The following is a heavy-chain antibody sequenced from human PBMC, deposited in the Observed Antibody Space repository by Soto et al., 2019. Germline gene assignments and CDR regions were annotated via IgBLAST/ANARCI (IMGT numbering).Heavy chain of an antibody. CDR2: IWYDGSNK. CDR1: GFTFSSYG. J-gene: IGHJ5*02. D-gene: IGHD3-10*01. V-gene: IGHV3-33*01. Sequence: QVQLVESGGGVVQPGRSLRLSCAASGFTFSSYGMHWVRQAPGKGLAWVAVIWYDGSNKYYAYSVKGRFTISRDNSKNTLYMQMNSLRAEDTAVYYCARRGDGSGPWGQGTLVTVSS. CDR3: ARRGDGSGP.